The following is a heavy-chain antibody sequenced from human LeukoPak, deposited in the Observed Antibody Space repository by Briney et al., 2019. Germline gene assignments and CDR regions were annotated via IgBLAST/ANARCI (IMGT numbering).Heavy chain of an antibody. D-gene: IGHD7-27*01. CDR3: ATRKLGNDY. CDR1: GGSVSRSPYY. Sequence: SETLSLTCTVSGGSVSRSPYYWGWIRQPPGKGLEWIGNIYYSGSTYYNPSLKSRVTISVDTSKNQFFLKLYSVTAADTAVYYCATRKLGNDYWGQGTLVTVSS. CDR2: IYYSGST. V-gene: IGHV4-39*07. J-gene: IGHJ4*02.